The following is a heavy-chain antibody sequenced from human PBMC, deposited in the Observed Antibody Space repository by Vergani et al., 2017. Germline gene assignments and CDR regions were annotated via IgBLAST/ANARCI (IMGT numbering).Heavy chain of an antibody. Sequence: QVKLQESGPGLLKPSQTLSLTCTVSGESIRSGSHYWSWIRLAPGKGLEWIGEINHSGTINYNPTLKSPFNVSIDTSRDHFSLKLRSVSAADTAVYFCARRAERWETLLRDDFDVWGQGTFVTVSP. CDR2: INHSGTI. CDR1: GESIRSGSHY. CDR3: ARRAERWETLLRDDFDV. V-gene: IGHV4-61*03. J-gene: IGHJ3*01. D-gene: IGHD1-26*01.